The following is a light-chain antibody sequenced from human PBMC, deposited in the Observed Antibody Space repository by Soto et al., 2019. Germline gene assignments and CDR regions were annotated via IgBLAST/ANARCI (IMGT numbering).Light chain of an antibody. V-gene: IGKV3-20*01. Sequence: EIVLTQSPGTLSLSPGERATLSCRASQSISSSYLGWYQQKPGQGPRLLIYGASSRATGIPDRFSGSGSGADFTLRISRLEPEDSAVYYCQHYESSSSITFGHGTRLEIK. CDR2: GAS. CDR3: QHYESSSSIT. J-gene: IGKJ5*01. CDR1: QSISSSY.